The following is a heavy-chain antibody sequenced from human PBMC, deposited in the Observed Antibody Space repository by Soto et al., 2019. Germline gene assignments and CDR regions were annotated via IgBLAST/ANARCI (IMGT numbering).Heavy chain of an antibody. V-gene: IGHV4-39*07. J-gene: IGHJ3*02. D-gene: IGHD3-22*01. CDR1: GGSISSSSYY. CDR3: ARTYYYDSSGYFIAFDI. CDR2: IYYSGST. Sequence: SETLSLTCTVSGGSISSSSYYWGWIRQPPGKGLEWIGSIYYSGSTNYNPSLKSRVTISVDTSKNQFSLKLSSVTAADTAVYYCARTYYYDSSGYFIAFDIWGQGTMVTVSS.